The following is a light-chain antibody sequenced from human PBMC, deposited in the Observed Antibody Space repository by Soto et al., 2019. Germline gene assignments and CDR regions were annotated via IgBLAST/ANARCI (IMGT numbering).Light chain of an antibody. CDR3: RQYDNLPIT. J-gene: IGKJ5*01. Sequence: DIHMTQSPSSRSASVVDRGRVSFQASQDISNYLNWYQQKPGKAPKLLIYDASNLETGVPSRFSGSGSGTDFTFTISSLQPEDIATYYCRQYDNLPITFGQGTRLEIK. V-gene: IGKV1-33*01. CDR1: QDISNY. CDR2: DAS.